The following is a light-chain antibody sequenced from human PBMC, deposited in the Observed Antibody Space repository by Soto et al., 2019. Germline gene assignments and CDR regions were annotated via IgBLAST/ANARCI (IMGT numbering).Light chain of an antibody. CDR3: QQRSDWRYT. Sequence: EIVLTQSPATLSLSPGESATLSCRASQSVGTYLAWYQQKPGQTPRLVIYTASNRATGIPARFSGSGSGADFTLTITSLEPEDSAVYYCQQRSDWRYTFGQGTKLDIK. J-gene: IGKJ2*01. V-gene: IGKV3-11*01. CDR2: TAS. CDR1: QSVGTY.